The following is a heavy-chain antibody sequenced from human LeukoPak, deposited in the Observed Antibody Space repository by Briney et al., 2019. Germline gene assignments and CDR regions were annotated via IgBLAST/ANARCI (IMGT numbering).Heavy chain of an antibody. CDR3: ASHMVVTGTRGFDN. Sequence: SETLSLTCDVSGGSISSSNWWSWVRQPPGKGLEWIGEVSHSGSRNYNPSLTGRVTVSLDWAKSQVSLKMTSATAADTAVYYCASHMVVTGTRGFDNWGQGTLFTVS. CDR2: VSHSGSR. CDR1: GGSISSSNW. D-gene: IGHD2-21*02. J-gene: IGHJ4*02. V-gene: IGHV4-4*02.